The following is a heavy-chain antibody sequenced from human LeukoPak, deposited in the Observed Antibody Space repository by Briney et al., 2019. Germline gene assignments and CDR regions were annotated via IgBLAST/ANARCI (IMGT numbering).Heavy chain of an antibody. D-gene: IGHD2-2*01. V-gene: IGHV5-51*01. CDR3: ARRAEAAAYLGGAFDI. Sequence: GESLKISCKGSGYSFTSYWIGWVRQMPGKGLEWMGIIYPGDSDTRYSPSFQGQVTISADKSISTAYLQWSSLKASDTAMYYCARRAEAAAYLGGAFDIWGQGTMVTVSS. CDR1: GYSFTSYW. CDR2: IYPGDSDT. J-gene: IGHJ3*02.